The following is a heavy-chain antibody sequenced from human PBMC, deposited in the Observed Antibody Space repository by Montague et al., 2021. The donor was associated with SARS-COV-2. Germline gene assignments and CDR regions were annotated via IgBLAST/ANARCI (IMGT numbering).Heavy chain of an antibody. V-gene: IGHV3-21*01. CDR2: INSSSSDK. CDR1: GFTFSTYR. D-gene: IGHD6-19*01. Sequence: SLRLSCAASGFTFSTYRMNWVRQAPGKGLEWVSCINSSSSDKYYADSVKGRFTISRDNAKNSLYLQMNSLRAEDTAVYYCVRALYRSGGLDFWGQGTLVTVSS. CDR3: VRALYRSGGLDF. J-gene: IGHJ4*02.